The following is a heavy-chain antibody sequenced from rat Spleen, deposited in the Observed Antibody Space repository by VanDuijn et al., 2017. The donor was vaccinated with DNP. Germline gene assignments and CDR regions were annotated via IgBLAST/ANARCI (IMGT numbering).Heavy chain of an antibody. CDR1: GFTFSNYY. V-gene: IGHV5-22*01. J-gene: IGHJ2*01. CDR3: ASNNYFDY. Sequence: EVQLVESGGGLVQPGRSLKLSCAASGFTFSNYYMAWVRQAPKKGLEWVAASSPSGSRTYYADSVKGRFTISRDNAKNTLYLQMNSLRSEDTATYYCASNNYFDYWGQGVMVTVSS. CDR2: SSPSGSRT.